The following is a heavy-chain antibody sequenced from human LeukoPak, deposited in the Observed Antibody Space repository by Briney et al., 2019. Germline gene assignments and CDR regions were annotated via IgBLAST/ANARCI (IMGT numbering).Heavy chain of an antibody. J-gene: IGHJ4*02. CDR1: DDDIRMYNW. CDR3: ATRNADSFYFDY. CDR2: MSHGGYS. V-gene: IGHV4-4*02. D-gene: IGHD4-17*01. Sequence: SGTLSLTCGVSDDDIRMYNWWSWVRQSPGKGLEWIGEMSHGGYSNYNPSLKSRASISIDTSGSAVSLTLTSVTAADTAVYFCATRNADSFYFDYWGRGTLVTVSS.